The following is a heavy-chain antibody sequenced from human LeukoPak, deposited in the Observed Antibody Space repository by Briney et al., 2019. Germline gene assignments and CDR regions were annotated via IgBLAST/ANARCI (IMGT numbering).Heavy chain of an antibody. V-gene: IGHV4-61*02. CDR3: ARETRSIAAAANWFDP. CDR2: VYTTGST. CDR1: GGSISSGSYY. D-gene: IGHD6-13*01. J-gene: IGHJ5*02. Sequence: SQTLSLTCTVSGGSISSGSYYWSWIRQPAGKGLEWIGRVYTTGSTKYNPSLKSRVTISVDTSKNQFSLKLSSVTAADTAVYYCARETRSIAAAANWFDPWGQGTLVTVSS.